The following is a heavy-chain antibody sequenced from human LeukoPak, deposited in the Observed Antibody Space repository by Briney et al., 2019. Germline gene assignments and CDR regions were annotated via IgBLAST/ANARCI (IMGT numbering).Heavy chain of an antibody. Sequence: GGSLRLSCSASGFTFGDYAMSWVRQAPGKGLEWVGFIRSKVYGGTTEYAASVKGRFTTSRDDSKSIAYLQMNSLKSEDTAMYYCTRDRFGYSSGRFYHYGMDVWGQGTTVTVSS. CDR1: GFTFGDYA. D-gene: IGHD6-19*01. CDR3: TRDRFGYSSGRFYHYGMDV. V-gene: IGHV3-49*04. CDR2: IRSKVYGGTT. J-gene: IGHJ6*02.